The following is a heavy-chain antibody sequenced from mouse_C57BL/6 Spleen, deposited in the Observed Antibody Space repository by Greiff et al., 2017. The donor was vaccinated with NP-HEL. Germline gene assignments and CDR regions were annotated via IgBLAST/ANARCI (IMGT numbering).Heavy chain of an antibody. V-gene: IGHV1-42*01. CDR2: INPSTGGT. CDR3: AREVHY. CDR1: GYSFTGYY. J-gene: IGHJ2*01. Sequence: VQLKESGPELVKPGASVKISCKASGYSFTGYYMNWVKQSPEKSLEWIGEINPSTGGTTYNQKFKAKATLTVDKSSSTAYMQLKSLTSEDSAGYYCAREVHYWGQGTTLTVSS.